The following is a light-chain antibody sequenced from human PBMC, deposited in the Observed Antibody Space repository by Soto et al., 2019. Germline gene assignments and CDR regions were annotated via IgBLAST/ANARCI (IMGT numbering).Light chain of an antibody. V-gene: IGLV2-14*01. J-gene: IGLJ3*02. CDR3: SSYTSSSTWV. CDR1: SSDVGGYNS. Sequence: QSALTQPASVSGSPGQSNTISCTGTSSDVGGYNSVSWYQQHPGKVPKIMIYEVSNRPSGVSNRFSGSKSANTASLAISGLQAEDEADYYCSSYTSSSTWVFGGGTKLTVL. CDR2: EVS.